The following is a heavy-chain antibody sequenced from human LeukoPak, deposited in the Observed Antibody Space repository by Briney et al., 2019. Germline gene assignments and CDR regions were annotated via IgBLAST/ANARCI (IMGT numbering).Heavy chain of an antibody. CDR2: ISAYNGNT. CDR3: ARDTGGYSSSWYAGIYYYYYYMDV. D-gene: IGHD6-13*01. J-gene: IGHJ6*03. CDR1: GYTFTSYG. Sequence: ASVKVSCKASGYTFTSYGISWVRQAPGQGLEWMGWISAYNGNTNYAQKLQGRVTMTTDTSTSTAHMELRSLRSDDTAVYYCARDTGGYSSSWYAGIYYYYYYMDVWGKGTTVTVSS. V-gene: IGHV1-18*01.